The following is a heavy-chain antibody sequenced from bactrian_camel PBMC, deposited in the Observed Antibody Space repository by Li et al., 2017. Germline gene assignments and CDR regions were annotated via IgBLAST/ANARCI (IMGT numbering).Heavy chain of an antibody. CDR1: GFTFVDSD. D-gene: IGHD1*01. Sequence: HVQLVESGGGSVQAGGSLRLSCTASGFTFVDSDMGWFRRAPGNECELVSTISPDGTTYYADSVKGRFTISEDNAKNTLYLQMNSLQSDDSAVYYCATRYEGDLKYPFGIDYWGKGTQVTVS. J-gene: IGHJ7*01. V-gene: IGHV3S63*01. CDR2: TISPDGTT.